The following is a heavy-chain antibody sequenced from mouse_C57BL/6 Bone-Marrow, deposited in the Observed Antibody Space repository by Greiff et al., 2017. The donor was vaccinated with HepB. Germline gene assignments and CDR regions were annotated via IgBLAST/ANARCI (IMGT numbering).Heavy chain of an antibody. J-gene: IGHJ4*01. V-gene: IGHV1-39*01. CDR3: ARGDYYGSSYVEYAMDY. D-gene: IGHD1-1*01. CDR1: GYSFTDYN. Sequence: EVKLMESGPELVKPGASVKISCKASGYSFTDYNMNWVKQSNGKSLEWIGVINPNYGTTSYNQKSKGKATLTVDQSSSTAYMQLNSLTSEDSAVYYCARGDYYGSSYVEYAMDYWGQGTSVTVSS. CDR2: INPNYGTT.